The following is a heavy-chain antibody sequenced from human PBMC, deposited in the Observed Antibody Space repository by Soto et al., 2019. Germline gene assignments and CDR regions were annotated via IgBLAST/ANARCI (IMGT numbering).Heavy chain of an antibody. D-gene: IGHD5-18*01. CDR2: ISSSSSYI. Sequence: GGSQRLSCAASGFTFSSYSMNWVRQAPGKGLEWVSSISSSSSYIYYADSVKGRFTISRDNAKNSLYPQMNSLRAEDTAVYYCAREGYSYGSTLDYWGQGTLVTVSS. CDR1: GFTFSSYS. J-gene: IGHJ4*02. V-gene: IGHV3-21*01. CDR3: AREGYSYGSTLDY.